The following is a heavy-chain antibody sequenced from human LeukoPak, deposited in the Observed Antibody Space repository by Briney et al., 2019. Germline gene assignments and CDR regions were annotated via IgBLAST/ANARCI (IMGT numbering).Heavy chain of an antibody. V-gene: IGHV3-53*01. CDR1: GFTVSSNY. D-gene: IGHD2-15*01. CDR2: IYSGGST. CDR3: ARHLMTVGVDY. J-gene: IGHJ4*02. Sequence: GGSLRLSCAASGFTVSSNYMTWVRQAPGTGLEWVSVIYSGGSTYYADSVKGRFTISRDSSKNTLNLQMNSLRAEDTAVYYCARHLMTVGVDYWGQGTLVTVSS.